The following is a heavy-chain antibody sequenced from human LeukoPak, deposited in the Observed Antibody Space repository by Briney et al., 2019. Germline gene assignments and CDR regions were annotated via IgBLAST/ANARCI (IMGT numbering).Heavy chain of an antibody. CDR3: XXXXXXXYYYGSGSYYWFDP. D-gene: IGHD3-10*01. CDR2: ISYSGIT. Sequence: SETLSLTCTVSGGSISSSSFYWGWIRQPPGKGLEWIGRISYSGITYYNPSLKSPVTMSVDTSKNQFCLKLSSVTAADTAVSXXXXXXXXXYYYGSGSYYWFDPWGEGTLVTVSS. J-gene: IGHJ5*02. V-gene: IGHV4-39*07. CDR1: GGSISSSSFY.